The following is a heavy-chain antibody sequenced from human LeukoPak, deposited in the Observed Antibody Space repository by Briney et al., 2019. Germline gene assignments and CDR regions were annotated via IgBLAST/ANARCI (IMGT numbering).Heavy chain of an antibody. J-gene: IGHJ4*02. V-gene: IGHV3-21*01. Sequence: GGSLRLSCAASGFTFSSYSMNWVRQAPGKGLEWVSSISSSSSYIYYADSVKGRFTISRDNAKNSLYLQMNSLRAEDTAVYYCARDLSYYDSSGPPDYWGQGTLVTVSS. CDR2: ISSSSSYI. D-gene: IGHD3-22*01. CDR1: GFTFSSYS. CDR3: ARDLSYYDSSGPPDY.